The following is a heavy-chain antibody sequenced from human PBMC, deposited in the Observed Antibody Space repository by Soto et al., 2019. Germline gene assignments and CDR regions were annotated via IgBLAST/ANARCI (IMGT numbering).Heavy chain of an antibody. D-gene: IGHD3-22*01. Sequence: QPGGSLRLSCAASGFTFSSYGMHWVRQAPGKGLEWVAVISYDGSNKYYADSVKGRFTISRDNSKNTLYLQMNSLRAEDTAVYYCAKDTPDSSGSVDYWGQGTLVTVSS. CDR1: GFTFSSYG. CDR3: AKDTPDSSGSVDY. V-gene: IGHV3-30*18. CDR2: ISYDGSNK. J-gene: IGHJ4*02.